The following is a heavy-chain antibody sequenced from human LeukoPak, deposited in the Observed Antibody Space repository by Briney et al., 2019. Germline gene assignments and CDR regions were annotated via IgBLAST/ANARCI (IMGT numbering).Heavy chain of an antibody. D-gene: IGHD6-13*01. J-gene: IGHJ4*02. Sequence: PGGSLRLSCAASGFTVSSNYMSWVRQAPGKGLEWVSVIYSGGSTYYADSVKGRFTISRDNSKNTLYLQMNSLRAEDTAVYYWASRYSSSRYQFDYWGQGTLVTVSS. CDR2: IYSGGST. CDR1: GFTVSSNY. V-gene: IGHV3-66*01. CDR3: ASRYSSSRYQFDY.